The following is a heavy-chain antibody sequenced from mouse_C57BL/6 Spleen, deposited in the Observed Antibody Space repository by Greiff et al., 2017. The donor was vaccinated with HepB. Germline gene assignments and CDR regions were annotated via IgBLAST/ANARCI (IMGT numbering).Heavy chain of an antibody. CDR1: GFNIKNTY. J-gene: IGHJ1*03. V-gene: IGHV14-3*01. D-gene: IGHD1-1*01. CDR2: IDPANGNT. Sequence: VQLQQSLAELVRPGASVKLSCTASGFNIKNTYMHWVKQRPEQGLEWIGRIDPANGNTKYAPKFQGKATITADTSSNTAYLQLRSLTSEDTAIYYCARDYYGKGWYFDVWGTGTTVTVSS. CDR3: ARDYYGKGWYFDV.